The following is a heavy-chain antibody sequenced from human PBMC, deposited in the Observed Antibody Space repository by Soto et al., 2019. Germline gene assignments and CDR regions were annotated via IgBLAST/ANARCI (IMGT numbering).Heavy chain of an antibody. CDR3: AKDTGNPVVVVAATRDYFDY. D-gene: IGHD2-15*01. V-gene: IGHV3-30*18. CDR2: ISYDGSNK. J-gene: IGHJ4*02. Sequence: GGSLRLSCAASGFTFSSYGMHWVRQAPGKGLEWVAVISYDGSNKYYADSVKGRFTISRDNSKNTLYPQMNSLRAEDTAVYYCAKDTGNPVVVVAATRDYFDYWGQGTLVTVSS. CDR1: GFTFSSYG.